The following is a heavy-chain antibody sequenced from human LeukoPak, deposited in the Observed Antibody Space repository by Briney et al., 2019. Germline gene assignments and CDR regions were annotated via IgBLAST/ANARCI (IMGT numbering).Heavy chain of an antibody. CDR3: TTDLLRDSSSGWVDY. J-gene: IGHJ4*02. CDR2: IQSKTDGGTT. D-gene: IGHD6-19*01. CDR1: GFTFSNAW. V-gene: IGHV3-15*07. Sequence: GGSLRLSCAASGFTFSNAWMSWVRQAPGKGLEWVGRIQSKTDGGTTDYAAPVKGRFTISRDDSKNTLYLQMNSLKTEDTAVYYCTTDLLRDSSSGWVDYWGQGTLVTVSS.